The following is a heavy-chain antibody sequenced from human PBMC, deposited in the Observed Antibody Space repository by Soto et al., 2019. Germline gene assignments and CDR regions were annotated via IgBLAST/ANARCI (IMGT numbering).Heavy chain of an antibody. CDR1: GYTFTSYG. J-gene: IGHJ6*02. Sequence: GASVKVSCKASGYTFTSYGISWVRQAPGQGLEWMGWISAYNGNTNYAQKLQGRVTMTTDTSTSTAYMELRSLRSDDTAVYYCARAITTVTDYYYYGMDVWGQGTTVTVSS. D-gene: IGHD4-17*01. CDR3: ARAITTVTDYYYYGMDV. V-gene: IGHV1-18*01. CDR2: ISAYNGNT.